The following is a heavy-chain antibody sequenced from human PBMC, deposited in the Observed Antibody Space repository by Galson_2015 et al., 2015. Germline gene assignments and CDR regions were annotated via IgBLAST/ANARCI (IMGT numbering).Heavy chain of an antibody. J-gene: IGHJ4*02. D-gene: IGHD3-10*01. CDR2: INPSGGST. V-gene: IGHV1-46*01. CDR1: GYTFTSYY. Sequence: SCKASGYTFTSYYMHWVRQAPGQGLEWMGIINPSGGSTSYAQKFQGRVTMTRDTSTSTVYMELSSLRSEDTAVYYCARDRGVQYTFDYWGQGTLVTVSS. CDR3: ARDRGVQYTFDY.